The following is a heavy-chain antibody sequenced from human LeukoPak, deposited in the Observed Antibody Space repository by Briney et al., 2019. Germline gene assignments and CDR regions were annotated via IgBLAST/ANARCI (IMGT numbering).Heavy chain of an antibody. V-gene: IGHV3-23*01. J-gene: IGHJ4*02. CDR3: AAAKRWLQTPGDY. D-gene: IGHD5-24*01. Sequence: PGGPLRLSCAASGFTFNNYAMNWVRQAPGKGLEWVSSISEGGENTHYADSVKGRFTISRDNSKNTLYLQMNSLRAEDTAVYYCAAAKRWLQTPGDYWGQGTLVTVSS. CDR2: ISEGGENT. CDR1: GFTFNNYA.